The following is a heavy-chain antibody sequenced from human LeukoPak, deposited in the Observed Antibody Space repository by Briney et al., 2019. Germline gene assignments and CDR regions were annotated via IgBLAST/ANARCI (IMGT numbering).Heavy chain of an antibody. CDR1: GYTFTSYD. D-gene: IGHD5-24*01. Sequence: GASVKVSCKASGYTFTSYDINWVRQATGQGLEWMGWMSPNSGNTGYAQKFQGRVTMTRNTSISTAYMELSSLRSEDTAVYYCARGKRWLQEKYFDYWGQGTLVTVSS. V-gene: IGHV1-8*01. CDR2: MSPNSGNT. CDR3: ARGKRWLQEKYFDY. J-gene: IGHJ4*02.